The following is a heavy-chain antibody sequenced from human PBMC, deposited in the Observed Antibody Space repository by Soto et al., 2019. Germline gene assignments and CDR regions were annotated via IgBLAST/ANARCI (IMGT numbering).Heavy chain of an antibody. CDR3: VKNSGWFNT. D-gene: IGHD3-10*01. CDR2: IDGSGGIT. V-gene: IGHV3-23*01. CDR1: GFTFGTTD. Sequence: QLLQSVGGLVQPGGSLTLSCAASGFTFGTTDMSWVRQAPGEGLERVSTIDGSGGITYYADSVKGRFTISRDNSRNTVYLQMNSLRGDDTALYYCVKNSGWFNTWGQGALVTVSS. J-gene: IGHJ5*02.